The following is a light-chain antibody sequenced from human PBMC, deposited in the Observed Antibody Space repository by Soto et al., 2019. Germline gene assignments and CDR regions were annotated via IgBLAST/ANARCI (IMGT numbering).Light chain of an antibody. CDR2: DVT. CDR1: SSDVGGYNY. Sequence: QSVLTQPDSVSGSPGQSIPISCTGTSSDVGGYNYVSWYQQHPGKAPKLMIYDVTNRPSGVSNRFSGSKSGNTASLTISGLQAEDEADYYCSPYTSSSTPLVFGGGTKLTVL. V-gene: IGLV2-14*01. CDR3: SPYTSSSTPLV. J-gene: IGLJ3*02.